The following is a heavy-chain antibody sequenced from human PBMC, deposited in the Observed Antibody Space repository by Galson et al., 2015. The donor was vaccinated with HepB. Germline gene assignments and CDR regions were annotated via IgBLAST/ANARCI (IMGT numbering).Heavy chain of an antibody. CDR1: GFSFTRYA. V-gene: IGHV3-23*01. Sequence: LRLSCAASGFSFTRYAMTWVRQAPGKGLEWVSSITSSGGNSYYTDSVKGRFTVSRDNSKSTLLLQLNSLRAEDTAMYFCAKDGIMVANNPYHFHYWGQGTLVTVSS. CDR3: AKDGIMVANNPYHFHY. J-gene: IGHJ4*02. D-gene: IGHD2-15*01. CDR2: ITSSGGNS.